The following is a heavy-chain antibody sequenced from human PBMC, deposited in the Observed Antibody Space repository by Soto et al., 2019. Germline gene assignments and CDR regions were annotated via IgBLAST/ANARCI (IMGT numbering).Heavy chain of an antibody. CDR3: ARGGGYFDIYYYGMDV. CDR1: GFTFSSYA. Sequence: QVQLVESGGGVVQPGRSLRLSCAASGFTFSSYAMHWVRQAPGKGLEWVAVISYDGSNKYYADSVKGRFTISRDNSKNTLYLQMNSLRAEDTAVYYCARGGGYFDIYYYGMDVWGQGTTVTVSS. CDR2: ISYDGSNK. V-gene: IGHV3-30-3*01. J-gene: IGHJ6*02. D-gene: IGHD3-9*01.